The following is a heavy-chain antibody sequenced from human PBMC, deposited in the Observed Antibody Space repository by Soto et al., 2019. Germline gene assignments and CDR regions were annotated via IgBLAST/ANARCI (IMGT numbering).Heavy chain of an antibody. CDR3: ARRRGRQLLSYYYYYGMDV. CDR2: INHSGST. V-gene: IGHV4-39*07. D-gene: IGHD2-2*01. Sequence: SETLSLTCTVSGGSISSSSYYWSWIRQPPGKGLEWVGEINHSGSTNYNPSLKSRVTISVDTSKNQFSLKLSSVTAADTAVYYCARRRGRQLLSYYYYYGMDVWGQGTTVTVSS. J-gene: IGHJ6*02. CDR1: GGSISSSSYY.